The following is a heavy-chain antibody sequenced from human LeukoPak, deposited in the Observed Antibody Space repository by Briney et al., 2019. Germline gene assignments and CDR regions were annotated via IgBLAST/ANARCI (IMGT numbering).Heavy chain of an antibody. Sequence: PSETLFLTCAVYGGSFSGYYWSWIRQPPGKGLEWIGEINHSGSTNYNPSLKSRVTISVDTSKNQFSLKLSSVTAADTAVYYCARGLPLWVMVRGVNWFDPWGQGTLVTVSS. CDR1: GGSFSGYY. CDR3: ARGLPLWVMVRGVNWFDP. D-gene: IGHD3-10*01. V-gene: IGHV4-34*01. J-gene: IGHJ5*02. CDR2: INHSGST.